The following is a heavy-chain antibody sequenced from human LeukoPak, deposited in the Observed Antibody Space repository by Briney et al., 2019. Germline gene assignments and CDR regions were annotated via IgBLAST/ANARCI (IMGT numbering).Heavy chain of an antibody. J-gene: IGHJ5*02. CDR1: GYTFPSYY. CDR3: ARVMTTVTGTGVYYNWFDP. CDR2: INPSGGST. V-gene: IGHV1-46*01. Sequence: ASVKVSCKASGYTFPSYYIHWVPQAPGQGLEWMGIINPSGGSTSYARKFQDRVTMTRDTSTSTVNMELSSLRCEDPAVYYCARVMTTVTGTGVYYNWFDPWGQGTLVTVSS. D-gene: IGHD4-11*01.